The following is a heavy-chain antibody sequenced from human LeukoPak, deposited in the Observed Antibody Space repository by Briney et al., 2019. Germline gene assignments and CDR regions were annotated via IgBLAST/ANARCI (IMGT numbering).Heavy chain of an antibody. Sequence: PGGSLRLSCAASGFTFRSYSMNWVRQAPGKGLEWVSSISSSSSYIYYADSVKGRFTISRDNAKNSLYLQMNSLRAEDTAVYYCASHLYCSSTSCPEYWGQGTLVTASS. CDR3: ASHLYCSSTSCPEY. V-gene: IGHV3-21*01. D-gene: IGHD2-2*01. J-gene: IGHJ4*02. CDR2: ISSSSSYI. CDR1: GFTFRSYS.